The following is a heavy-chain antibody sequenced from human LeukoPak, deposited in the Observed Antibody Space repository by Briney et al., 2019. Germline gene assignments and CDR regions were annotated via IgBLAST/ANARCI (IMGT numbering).Heavy chain of an antibody. Sequence: PGGSLRLSCAASGFTFKNAWMSWVRQAPGKGLEWVAVISYDGSNKYYADSVKGRFTISRDNSKNTLYLQMNSLRAEDTAVYYCAKDMCLDYDSSPSCWYFDLWGRGTLVTVSS. CDR1: GFTFKNAW. CDR3: AKDMCLDYDSSPSCWYFDL. J-gene: IGHJ2*01. V-gene: IGHV3-30*18. D-gene: IGHD3-22*01. CDR2: ISYDGSNK.